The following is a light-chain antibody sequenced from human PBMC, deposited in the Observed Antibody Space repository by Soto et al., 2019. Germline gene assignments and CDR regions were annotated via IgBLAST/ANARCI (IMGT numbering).Light chain of an antibody. CDR3: SSYTSSNTVI. CDR2: DVS. Sequence: QPASVSGSPGQSIAISCTGTSSDVGGYTYVSWYQQHPGKAPKLMIYDVSARPSGVSNRFSGSKSDNTASLTISGLQAEDEADYYCSSYTSSNTVIFGGGTKLTVL. CDR1: SSDVGGYTY. J-gene: IGLJ2*01. V-gene: IGLV2-14*01.